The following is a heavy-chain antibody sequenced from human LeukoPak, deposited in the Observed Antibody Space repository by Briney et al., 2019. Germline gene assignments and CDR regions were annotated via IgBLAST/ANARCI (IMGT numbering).Heavy chain of an antibody. D-gene: IGHD5-12*01. CDR1: GGSISSGGYY. V-gene: IGHV4-31*03. J-gene: IGHJ3*02. Sequence: SESLSLTCTVSGGSISSGGYYWSWIRQHPGKGLDWIWYIYYSGSTYYNPSLKSRVTISVDTSKNQFSLKLSSVTAADTAVYYCARAPSGVATRTDAFDIWGQGTMVTVSS. CDR3: ARAPSGVATRTDAFDI. CDR2: IYYSGST.